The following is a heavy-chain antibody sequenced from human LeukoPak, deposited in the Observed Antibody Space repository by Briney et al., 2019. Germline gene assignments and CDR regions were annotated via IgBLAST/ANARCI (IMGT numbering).Heavy chain of an antibody. Sequence: PGGSLRLSCVASGSTFTSYWMHWVRQAPGKGLVWVSRINSDGSSTNYADSVKGRFTISRDNAKNTLYLQMNSLRAEDTAAYYCAMGPYYYDSSGYYYWGQGTLVTVSS. D-gene: IGHD3-22*01. CDR3: AMGPYYYDSSGYYY. V-gene: IGHV3-74*01. CDR2: INSDGSST. CDR1: GSTFTSYW. J-gene: IGHJ4*02.